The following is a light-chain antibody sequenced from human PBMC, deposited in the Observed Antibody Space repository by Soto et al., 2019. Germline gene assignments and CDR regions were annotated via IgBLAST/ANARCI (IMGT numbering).Light chain of an antibody. V-gene: IGKV1-27*01. Sequence: DIQMTQSPSSLSASVGDRVTITCRASQGISNYLAWYQQKPGKVPKLLIYAASSLQSGVPPRFSGSGSGTDFILTISSLRPEDVATYYHQKYRSAPFTFGPGTKVDIK. CDR1: QGISNY. CDR3: QKYRSAPFT. CDR2: AAS. J-gene: IGKJ3*01.